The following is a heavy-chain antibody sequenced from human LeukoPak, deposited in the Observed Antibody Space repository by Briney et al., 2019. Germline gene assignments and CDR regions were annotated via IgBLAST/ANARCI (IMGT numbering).Heavy chain of an antibody. J-gene: IGHJ3*02. V-gene: IGHV4-30-4*07. CDR2: IFYSGST. Sequence: SETLSLTCAVSGGSISSGGYSWNWIRQPPGKGLEWIGYIFYSGSTYYNPSLKSRVSISADTSKNQFSLRLSSVTAADTAVYFCARNLDAFDIWGQGTMVTVSS. CDR3: ARNLDAFDI. CDR1: GGSISSGGYS.